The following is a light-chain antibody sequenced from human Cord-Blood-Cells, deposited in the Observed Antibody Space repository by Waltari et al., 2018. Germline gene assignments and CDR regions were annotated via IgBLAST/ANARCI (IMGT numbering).Light chain of an antibody. CDR1: QSIRSY. Sequence: DIQMTQSPSSLSVSVGDRVTITCRASQSIRSYLNWYQQKPGKAPKLLIYAASSLQSGVPSRFSGIGSGTDFTLTISSLQPEDFATYYCQQSYSTPFTFGPGTKVDIK. CDR3: QQSYSTPFT. J-gene: IGKJ3*01. CDR2: AAS. V-gene: IGKV1-39*01.